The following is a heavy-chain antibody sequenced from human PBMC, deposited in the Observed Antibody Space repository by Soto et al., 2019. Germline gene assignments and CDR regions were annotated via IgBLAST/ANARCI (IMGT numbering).Heavy chain of an antibody. V-gene: IGHV5-10-1*01. J-gene: IGHJ6*02. D-gene: IGHD2-21*02. CDR2: IDPSDSYT. CDR3: AVTYYYGMDV. Sequence: PXASLKISGKGSGYSFTSYGISWVRQMPGKGLEWMGRIDPSDSYTNYSPSFQGHVTISADKSISTAYLQWSSLKASDTAMYYCAVTYYYGMDVWGQGTTVTGSS. CDR1: GYSFTSYG.